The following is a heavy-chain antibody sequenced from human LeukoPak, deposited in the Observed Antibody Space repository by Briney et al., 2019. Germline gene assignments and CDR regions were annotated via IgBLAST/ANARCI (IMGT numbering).Heavy chain of an antibody. CDR1: GFTFSDYY. CDR3: AGYYSGSYSLHFDY. CDR2: ISSSGSTI. D-gene: IGHD1-26*01. J-gene: IGHJ4*02. V-gene: IGHV3-11*01. Sequence: KPGGSLRLSCAASGFTFSDYYMSWIRQAPGKGLEWVSYISSSGSTIYYADSVKGRFTISRDNAKNSLYLQMNSLRAEDTAVYYCAGYYSGSYSLHFDYWGQGTLVTVSS.